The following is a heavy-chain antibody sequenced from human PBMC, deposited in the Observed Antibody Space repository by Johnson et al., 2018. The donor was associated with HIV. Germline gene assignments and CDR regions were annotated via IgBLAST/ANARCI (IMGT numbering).Heavy chain of an antibody. Sequence: VQLVESGGGLVQPGGSLRLSCAASGFTFSSYWMHWVRQAPGKGLVWVSRINSDGSSTCYADSVKGRFTISRDNSKNTLSLQMNSLRAEDTAVYYCAKEQESIPLNDAFDIWGQGTMVTVSS. J-gene: IGHJ3*02. V-gene: IGHV3-74*01. CDR3: AKEQESIPLNDAFDI. CDR1: GFTFSSYW. D-gene: IGHD2-21*01. CDR2: INSDGSST.